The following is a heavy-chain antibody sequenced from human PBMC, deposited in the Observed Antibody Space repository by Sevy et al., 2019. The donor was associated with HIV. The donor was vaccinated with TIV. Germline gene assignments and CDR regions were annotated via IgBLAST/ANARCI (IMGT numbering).Heavy chain of an antibody. V-gene: IGHV3-7*01. CDR3: ARDLSWDSI. CDR2: IKPDESEK. D-gene: IGHD1-26*01. CDR1: GFNFGSHW. J-gene: IGHJ3*02. Sequence: GGSLRLSCVVSGFNFGSHWMTWVRQAPGRGLECVANIKPDESEKYYVESVKGRFTVSRDNVKNSLYLQMNSLRAEDTAVYYCARDLSWDSIWGQGTMVTVSS.